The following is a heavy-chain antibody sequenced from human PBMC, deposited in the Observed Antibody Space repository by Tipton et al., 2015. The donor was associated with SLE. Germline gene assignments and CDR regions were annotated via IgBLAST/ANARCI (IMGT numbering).Heavy chain of an antibody. CDR1: GGSFSGYY. CDR3: ARLRHSGYDSYFDY. D-gene: IGHD5-12*01. Sequence: LRLSCAVYGGSFSGYYWSWIRQPPGKGLEWIGEINHSGSTNYNPSLKSRVTISVDTSKNQFSLKLSSVTAADTAVYYCARLRHSGYDSYFDYWGQGTLVTVSS. CDR2: INHSGST. V-gene: IGHV4-34*01. J-gene: IGHJ4*02.